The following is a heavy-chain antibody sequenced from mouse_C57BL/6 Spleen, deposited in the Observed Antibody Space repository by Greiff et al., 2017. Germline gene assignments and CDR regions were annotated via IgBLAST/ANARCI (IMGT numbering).Heavy chain of an antibody. CDR1: GYTFTSYW. J-gene: IGHJ4*01. Sequence: QVQLQQPGAELVKPGASVKMSCKASGYTFTSYWITWVKQRPGQGLEWIGDIFPGSGSTNYNEKFKSKATLTVDTSSSTAYMQLSSLTSEDSAVYYCARSKCPDYYAMDYWGQGTSVTVSS. V-gene: IGHV1-55*01. CDR3: ARSKCPDYYAMDY. CDR2: IFPGSGST.